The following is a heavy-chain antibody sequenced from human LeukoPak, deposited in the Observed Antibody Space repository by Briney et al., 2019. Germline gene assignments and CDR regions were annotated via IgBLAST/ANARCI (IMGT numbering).Heavy chain of an antibody. J-gene: IGHJ4*02. V-gene: IGHV3-74*01. CDR1: GFTFSNYW. CDR3: ACYGIAPPY. CDR2: LNNDGSST. Sequence: GGSLRLSCAASGFTFSNYWMHWVRQAPGKGLVWVSHLNNDGSSTSYADSVKGRFTISRDNAKNTLYLQMNSLRTEDTAVYYCACYGIAPPYWGQGTLVTVSS. D-gene: IGHD2-15*01.